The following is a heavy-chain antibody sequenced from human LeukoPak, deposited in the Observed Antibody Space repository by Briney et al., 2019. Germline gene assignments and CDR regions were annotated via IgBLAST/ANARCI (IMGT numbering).Heavy chain of an antibody. CDR2: INHSGST. CDR1: GGSFSGYY. CDR3: ARAGTYYYDSSGYYGY. Sequence: SETLSLTCAVYGGSFSGYYWSWIRQPPGKGLEWIGEINHSGSTNYNPSLKSRVTISVDTSKNQFSLKLSSVTAADTAVYYCARAGTYYYDSSGYYGYWGQGTLVTVSS. J-gene: IGHJ4*02. D-gene: IGHD3-22*01. V-gene: IGHV4-34*01.